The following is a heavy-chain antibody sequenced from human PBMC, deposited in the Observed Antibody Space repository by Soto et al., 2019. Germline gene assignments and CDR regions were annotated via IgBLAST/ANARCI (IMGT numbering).Heavy chain of an antibody. CDR3: ARGPNSDC. CDR1: GFAGGGNY. J-gene: IGHJ4*02. V-gene: IGHV3-53*01. D-gene: IGHD2-21*01. CDR2: IYSGGNP. Sequence: EERLVQSGGGLVQPGGSLRLSCAASGFAGGGNYMSWVRQAPGKGLELVSLIYSGGNPFYADSMKGRFTLSRDNPNNMLYLHMDSLRAEDTAVYYCARGPNSDCWGQGTLVIVSS.